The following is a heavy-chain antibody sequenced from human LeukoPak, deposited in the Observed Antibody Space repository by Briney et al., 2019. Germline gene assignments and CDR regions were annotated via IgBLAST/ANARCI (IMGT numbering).Heavy chain of an antibody. CDR1: GGSISSYY. CDR2: IYYSGST. Sequence: SETLSLTCTVSGGSISSYYWSWIRQPPGKGLEWIGYIYYSGSTNYNPSLKSRVTISVDTSKNQFSLKLSSVTAADTAVYYCARGDLSGSSRGYHYYYLDVWGKGTTVTVSS. V-gene: IGHV4-59*01. CDR3: ARGDLSGSSRGYHYYYLDV. D-gene: IGHD1-26*01. J-gene: IGHJ6*03.